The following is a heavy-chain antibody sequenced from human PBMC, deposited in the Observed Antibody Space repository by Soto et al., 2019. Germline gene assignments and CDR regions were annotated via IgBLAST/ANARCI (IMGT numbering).Heavy chain of an antibody. Sequence: GESLKISCKGSGYSFTSYWISWVRQMPGKGLEWMGRIDPSDSYTNYSPSFQGHVTISADKSISTAYLQWSSLKASDTAMYYCARRRIAAAGTGYYGMDVWGQGTTVTVSS. CDR3: ARRRIAAAGTGYYGMDV. J-gene: IGHJ6*02. CDR2: IDPSDSYT. CDR1: GYSFTSYW. D-gene: IGHD6-13*01. V-gene: IGHV5-10-1*01.